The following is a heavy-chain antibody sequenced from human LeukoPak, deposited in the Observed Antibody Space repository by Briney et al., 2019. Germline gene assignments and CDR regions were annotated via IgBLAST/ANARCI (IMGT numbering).Heavy chain of an antibody. Sequence: GGSLRLSCAASGYTFSSYWMSWVRQAPGKGLEWVGRIKSKTDGGTTDYAAPVKGRFTISRDDSKNTLYLQMNSLKTEDTAVYYCTTSPYPWLVRGDYWGQGTLVTVSS. CDR3: TTSPYPWLVRGDY. CDR2: IKSKTDGGTT. J-gene: IGHJ4*02. CDR1: GYTFSSYW. V-gene: IGHV3-15*01. D-gene: IGHD6-19*01.